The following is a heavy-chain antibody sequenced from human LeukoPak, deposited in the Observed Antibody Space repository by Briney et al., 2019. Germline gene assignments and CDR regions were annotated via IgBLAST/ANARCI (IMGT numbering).Heavy chain of an antibody. CDR1: GFTFKRVW. J-gene: IGHJ4*01. Sequence: PGGSLRLSCAASGFTFKRVWMSWLRQAPGKGPEWVANINLDGSKTNYIDSVEGRFTISRDNTKNSLYLQMNSLRVDDTAVYYCARDGGYCDVITCPGDYWGVGTLVTVPS. CDR3: ARDGGYCDVITCPGDY. V-gene: IGHV3-7*01. CDR2: INLDGSKT. D-gene: IGHD2-15*01.